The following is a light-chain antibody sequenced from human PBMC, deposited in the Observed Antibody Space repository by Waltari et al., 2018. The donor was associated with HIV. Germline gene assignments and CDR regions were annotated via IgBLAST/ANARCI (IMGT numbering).Light chain of an antibody. V-gene: IGLV2-14*01. CDR1: SSDVGGYNY. CDR2: DVT. CDR3: SSYTSTTAWV. Sequence: QSALTQPASVSGSPGQSITISCTGTSSDVGGYNYVSWYQQYPGKAPQLMIYDVTDRPSGVSNRFSDSKSGNTASLTISGLQAEDEADYYCSSYTSTTAWVFGGGTKVTVL. J-gene: IGLJ3*02.